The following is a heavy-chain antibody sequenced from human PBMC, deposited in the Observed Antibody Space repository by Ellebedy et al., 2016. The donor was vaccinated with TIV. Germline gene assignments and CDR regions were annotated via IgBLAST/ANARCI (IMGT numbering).Heavy chain of an antibody. J-gene: IGHJ4*02. CDR3: ARHRYSSSWYRGAFDY. V-gene: IGHV4-39*01. Sequence: MPSETLSLTCTVSGGSISSSSYYWGWIRQPPGKGLEWIGSIYYSGSTYYNPSLKSRVTISVDTSKNQFSLKLSSVTAADTAVYYCARHRYSSSWYRGAFDYWGQGTLVTVSS. CDR1: GGSISSSSYY. D-gene: IGHD6-13*01. CDR2: IYYSGST.